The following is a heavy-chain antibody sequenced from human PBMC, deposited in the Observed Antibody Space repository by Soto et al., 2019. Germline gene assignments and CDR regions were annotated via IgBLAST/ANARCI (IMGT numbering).Heavy chain of an antibody. CDR3: ERDRDSSSQHYYFDY. CDR2: IYTSGST. CDR1: GGSISSYY. V-gene: IGHV4-4*07. J-gene: IGHJ4*02. Sequence: SETLSLTCTVSGGSISSYYRSWIRQPAGKGLEWIGRIYTSGSTNYNPSLKSRVTMSVDTSKNQFSLKLSSVTAADTAVYYCERDRDSSSQHYYFDYWGQGTLVTVS. D-gene: IGHD6-13*01.